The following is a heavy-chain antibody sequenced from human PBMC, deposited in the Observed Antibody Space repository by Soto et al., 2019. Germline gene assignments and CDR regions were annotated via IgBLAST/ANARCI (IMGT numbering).Heavy chain of an antibody. Sequence: QVQLVESGGGVVQPGRSLRLSCVASGFTFRSYAMHWVRQAPGKGLEWVGVIWYDGSNKYYGDSVKGRFTISRDNSKNMLYLQMNSLRAEDTAVYFCARARSNWFGPWGQGTLVTVSS. J-gene: IGHJ5*02. CDR1: GFTFRSYA. CDR2: IWYDGSNK. V-gene: IGHV3-33*01. CDR3: ARARSNWFGP.